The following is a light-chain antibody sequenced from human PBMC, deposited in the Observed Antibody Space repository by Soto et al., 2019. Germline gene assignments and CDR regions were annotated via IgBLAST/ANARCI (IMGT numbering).Light chain of an antibody. J-gene: IGLJ2*01. CDR2: LNN. CDR3: QSSDNSLPGLVI. V-gene: IGLV1-40*01. Sequence: QSVLTQPPSMSGAPGQRVTISCTGSSSNIGAGYDVHWYQQLPGTPPKLLIYLNNDRPSGVPDRFSGSKSGTSASLAITGLRADDEAVYSCQSSDNSLPGLVIFGGGTKLTVL. CDR1: SSNIGAGYD.